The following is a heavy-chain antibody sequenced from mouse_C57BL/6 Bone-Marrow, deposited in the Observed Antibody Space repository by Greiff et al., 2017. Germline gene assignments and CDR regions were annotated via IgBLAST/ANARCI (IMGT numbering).Heavy chain of an antibody. CDR1: GYTFTSYW. Sequence: QVQLQQPGAELVMPGASVKLSCKASGYTFTSYWMHWVKQRPGQGLEWIGEIDPSDSYTNYNQKFQGKSTLTVDKSSSTAYMQLSSLTSDDAAVYYCARAGYSLDWFAYWGQGTLVTVSA. V-gene: IGHV1-69*01. J-gene: IGHJ3*01. CDR2: IDPSDSYT. CDR3: ARAGYSLDWFAY. D-gene: IGHD2-12*01.